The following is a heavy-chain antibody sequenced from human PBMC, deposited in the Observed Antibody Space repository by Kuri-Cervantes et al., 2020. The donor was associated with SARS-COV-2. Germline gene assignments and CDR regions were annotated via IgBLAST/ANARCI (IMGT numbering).Heavy chain of an antibody. V-gene: IGHV3-23*03. Sequence: GESLKISCAAPGFTFSSYDMSWVRQPPGKGLEWVSVIYSGGSSTYYADSVKGGFTISRDNSKHPLYLQMNSLTAEDTVVYYCAKDQDYYYSSGQFDYWGQGTLVTVSS. CDR2: IYSGGSST. CDR1: GFTFSSYD. D-gene: IGHD3-22*01. J-gene: IGHJ4*02. CDR3: AKDQDYYYSSGQFDY.